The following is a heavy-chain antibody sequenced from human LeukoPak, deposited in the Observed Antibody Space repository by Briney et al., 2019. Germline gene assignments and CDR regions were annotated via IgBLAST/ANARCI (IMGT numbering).Heavy chain of an antibody. V-gene: IGHV4/OR15-8*02. CDR2: ISLTGQT. CDR3: SRESGDFCAFAY. CDR1: GGSISSTNW. D-gene: IGHD3-16*01. Sequence: SETLSLTCGVSGGSISSTNWWSWVRQPPGQGLEWIGEISLTGQTNYNPSLNGRVTMSLDESRNQLSLKLTSVTAAATAIYYCSRESGDFCAFAYWGQGTLVIVPP. J-gene: IGHJ4*02.